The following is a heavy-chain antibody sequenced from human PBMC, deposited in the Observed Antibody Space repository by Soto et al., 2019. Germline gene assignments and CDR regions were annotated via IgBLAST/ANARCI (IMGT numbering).Heavy chain of an antibody. V-gene: IGHV4-4*02. J-gene: IGHJ4*02. CDR1: GVSISSGNW. CDR3: ARLVYDSRLNYLYFDH. CDR2: VYNDGSA. Sequence: SETLSLTCDASGVSISSGNWWSWVRQPPGKGLEWIAEVYNDGSANYHPSLVSRATISVDRSKNQFSLRLSSVTAADTGKYYCARLVYDSRLNYLYFDHWGQGTLVTVSS. D-gene: IGHD3-22*01.